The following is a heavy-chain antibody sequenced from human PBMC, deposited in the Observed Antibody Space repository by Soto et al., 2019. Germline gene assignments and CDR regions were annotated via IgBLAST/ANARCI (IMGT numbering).Heavy chain of an antibody. V-gene: IGHV1-3*01. CDR3: ARGYSSSWSASEEEVWFDP. Sequence: QVQLVQSGAEVKKPGASVKVSCKASGYTFTSYAMHWVRQAPGQRLEWMGWINAGNGNTKYSQKFQGRVTITRDTSASTAYMELSSLRSEDTAVYYCARGYSSSWSASEEEVWFDPWGQGTLVTVSS. CDR2: INAGNGNT. D-gene: IGHD6-13*01. CDR1: GYTFTSYA. J-gene: IGHJ5*02.